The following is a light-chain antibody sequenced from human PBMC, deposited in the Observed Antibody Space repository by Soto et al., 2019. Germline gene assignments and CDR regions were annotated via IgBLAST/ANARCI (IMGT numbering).Light chain of an antibody. Sequence: DIQMTQSPSTLSVSVGDRVTITCRASQSFSSWLAWYQQKPGKAPKLLIYKASSLESGVPSRFSGSRSGTEFTLTISSLQPDDFATYYCQQYNSYSRTFGQGTQVEIK. CDR3: QQYNSYSRT. J-gene: IGKJ1*01. V-gene: IGKV1-5*03. CDR2: KAS. CDR1: QSFSSW.